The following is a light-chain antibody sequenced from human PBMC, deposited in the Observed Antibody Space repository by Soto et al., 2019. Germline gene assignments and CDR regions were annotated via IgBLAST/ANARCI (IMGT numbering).Light chain of an antibody. Sequence: EIVMTQSPGTLSVSPGERATLSCRASQSVSSNLAWYQQKPGQAPRLIIYGASTRATGIPARFSGSGSGTEFTLTISSLQSEDFAVYYCQQYNNWPPVTFGPGTRLDIK. CDR3: QQYNNWPPVT. V-gene: IGKV3-15*01. CDR2: GAS. CDR1: QSVSSN. J-gene: IGKJ3*01.